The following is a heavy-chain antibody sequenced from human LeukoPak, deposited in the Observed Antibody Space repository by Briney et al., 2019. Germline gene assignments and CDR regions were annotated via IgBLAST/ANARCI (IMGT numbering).Heavy chain of an antibody. CDR2: ISSSSSYI. Sequence: GGSLRLSCEGSGFIFKSYNMNWVRQAPGKGLEWVSFISSSSSYIYYADSVKGRFTISGDNAKNSLFLQMNSLRAEDTAVYFCARDYCSSTSCYSLAFDFWGHGTMVTVSS. D-gene: IGHD2-2*01. V-gene: IGHV3-21*01. J-gene: IGHJ3*01. CDR3: ARDYCSSTSCYSLAFDF. CDR1: GFIFKSYN.